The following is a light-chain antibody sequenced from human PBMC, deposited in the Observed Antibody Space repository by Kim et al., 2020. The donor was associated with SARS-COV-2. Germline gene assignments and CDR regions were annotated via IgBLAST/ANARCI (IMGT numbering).Light chain of an antibody. CDR2: DAS. Sequence: VGDRVTITCQESQDISNYLNWYQQKPGKAPKLLIYDASNLETGVPSRFSGSGSGTDFTFTISSLQPEDIATYYCQQYDNLLLSITFGQGTRLEIK. CDR1: QDISNY. CDR3: QQYDNLLLSIT. J-gene: IGKJ5*01. V-gene: IGKV1-33*01.